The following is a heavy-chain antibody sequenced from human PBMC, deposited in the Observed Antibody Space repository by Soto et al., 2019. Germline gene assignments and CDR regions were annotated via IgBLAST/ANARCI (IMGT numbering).Heavy chain of an antibody. V-gene: IGHV1-3*01. CDR1: GYTFTSYA. Sequence: ASVKVSCKAPGYTFTSYAMHWVRQAPGQRLEWMGWINAGNGNTKYSQKFQGRVTITRDTSASTAYMELSSLRSEDTAVYYCAREAQWFGESEGINWFDPWGQGTLVTVSS. CDR2: INAGNGNT. CDR3: AREAQWFGESEGINWFDP. D-gene: IGHD3-10*01. J-gene: IGHJ5*02.